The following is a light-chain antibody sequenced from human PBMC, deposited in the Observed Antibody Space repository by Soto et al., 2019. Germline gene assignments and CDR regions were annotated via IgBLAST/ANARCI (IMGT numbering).Light chain of an antibody. CDR1: QSVSSY. Sequence: ELVFTHSPATLSLSPGERATLSCRTSQSVSSYFAWYQQKPGRAPRLLIYDASSRATGIPARFIGSGSGTDFTLTISSLEPEDFAVYYCQQRSNWPITFGQGTRLEIK. CDR3: QQRSNWPIT. J-gene: IGKJ5*01. V-gene: IGKV3-11*01. CDR2: DAS.